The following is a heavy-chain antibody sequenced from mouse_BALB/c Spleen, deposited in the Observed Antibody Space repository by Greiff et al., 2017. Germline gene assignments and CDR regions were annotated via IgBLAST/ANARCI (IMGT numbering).Heavy chain of an antibody. Sequence: EVQVVESGGGLVQPGGSRKLSCAASGFTFSSFGMHWVRQAPEKGLEWVAYISSGSSTIYYADTVKGRFTISRDNPKNTLFLQMTSLRSEDTAMYYCARKGVDYAMDYWGQGTSVTVSS. CDR3: ARKGVDYAMDY. CDR2: ISSGSSTI. V-gene: IGHV5-17*02. J-gene: IGHJ4*01. CDR1: GFTFSSFG.